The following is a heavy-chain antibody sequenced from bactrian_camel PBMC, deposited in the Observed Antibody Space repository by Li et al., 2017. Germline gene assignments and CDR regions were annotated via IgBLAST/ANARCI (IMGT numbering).Heavy chain of an antibody. CDR2: IDSDGST. V-gene: IGHV3S1*01. CDR1: GYTYSSYC. Sequence: HVQLVESGGGLVQPGGSTRLSCAASGYTYSSYCMGWFRQAPGKEREGVAAIDSDGSTISADSVKGRLTISRDNTKNMLYLQMNSLKSEDTALYYCVKGARAWAAGTYFGYWGQGTQVTVS. J-gene: IGHJ6*01. CDR3: VKGARAWAAGTYFGY. D-gene: IGHD6*01.